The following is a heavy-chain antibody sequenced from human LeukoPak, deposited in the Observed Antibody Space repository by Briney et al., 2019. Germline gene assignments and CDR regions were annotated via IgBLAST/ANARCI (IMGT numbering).Heavy chain of an antibody. CDR1: GFTFSSYG. CDR3: AKDLRGYSSSPGVGYFDY. CDR2: IRYDGSNK. V-gene: IGHV3-30*02. J-gene: IGHJ4*02. D-gene: IGHD6-13*01. Sequence: GGSLRLSCAASGFTFSSYGMHWVRQAPGKGLEWVAFIRYDGSNKYYADSVKGRFTISRDNSKNTLYLQMNSLRAEDTAVYYCAKDLRGYSSSPGVGYFDYWGQGTLVTVSS.